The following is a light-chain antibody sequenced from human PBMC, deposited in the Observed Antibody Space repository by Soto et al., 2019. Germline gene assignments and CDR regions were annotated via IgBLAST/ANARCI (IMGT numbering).Light chain of an antibody. Sequence: DIQLTQSPSSLSASVGDRVTLTCRAGQTISNYLNWYQQKGGGAPKLLIYGASTLQSGVPSRFSGSGSGTDFTLTISSLQPEDFATYYCQQSFSTSWTFGQGTKVEIK. CDR2: GAS. J-gene: IGKJ1*01. CDR3: QQSFSTSWT. CDR1: QTISNY. V-gene: IGKV1-39*01.